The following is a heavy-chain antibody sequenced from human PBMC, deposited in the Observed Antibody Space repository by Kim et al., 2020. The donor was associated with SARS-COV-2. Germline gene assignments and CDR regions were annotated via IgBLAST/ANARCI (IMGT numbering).Heavy chain of an antibody. D-gene: IGHD3-10*01. V-gene: IGHV7-4-1*02. CDR3: ASGISMVQGGEFDY. CDR2: IHTKTGIP. J-gene: IGHJ4*02. Sequence: ASVKVSCKAAGYTFTNYAMNWVRQAPGQGLEWMGWIHTKTGIPTYAHGFTGRFVFSLDTSVSTAFLQISSLKAVDTAVYYCASGISMVQGGEFDYWGQGTRVTVSS. CDR1: GYTFTNYA.